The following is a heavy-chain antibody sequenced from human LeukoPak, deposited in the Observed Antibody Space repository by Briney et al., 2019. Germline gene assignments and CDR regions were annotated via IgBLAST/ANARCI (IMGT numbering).Heavy chain of an antibody. Sequence: SETLSLTCAVSGGSISSSNWWSWVRQPPGKGLEWIGEISHGGSTNYNPSLESRVTISVDKSKNQFSLKLSSVTAADTAVYYCARAPLVVSPFDYWGQGTLVTVSS. J-gene: IGHJ4*02. CDR2: ISHGGST. CDR3: ARAPLVVSPFDY. V-gene: IGHV4-4*02. CDR1: GGSISSSNW. D-gene: IGHD2-15*01.